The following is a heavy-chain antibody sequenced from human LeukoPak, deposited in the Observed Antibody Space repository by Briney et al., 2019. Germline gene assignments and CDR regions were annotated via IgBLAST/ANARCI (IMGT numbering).Heavy chain of an antibody. CDR3: AKAPEYSYYWVFDY. Sequence: GGSLRLSRAASGFTFSSYAMNWVRQVPGKGLEWVSSISGSGVNTYYADSVKGRFTISRDNSKNTLYLQMSTLRAEDTAIYYCAKAPEYSYYWVFDYWGQGTLITVSS. J-gene: IGHJ4*02. CDR1: GFTFSSYA. D-gene: IGHD5-18*01. V-gene: IGHV3-23*01. CDR2: ISGSGVNT.